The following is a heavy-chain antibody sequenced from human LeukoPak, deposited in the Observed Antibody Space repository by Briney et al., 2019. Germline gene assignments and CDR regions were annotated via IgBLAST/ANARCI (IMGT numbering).Heavy chain of an antibody. CDR2: IRYDGSNK. CDR1: GFTFSSYG. J-gene: IGHJ3*02. CDR3: ARLKLGYCSSTSCYAFDI. D-gene: IGHD2-2*01. V-gene: IGHV3-30*02. Sequence: GGSLRLSCAASGFTFSSYGMHWVRQAPGKGLEWVAFIRYDGSNKYYADSVKGRFTISRDNAKNSLYLQMNSLRAEDTAVYYCARLKLGYCSSTSCYAFDIWGQGTMVTVSS.